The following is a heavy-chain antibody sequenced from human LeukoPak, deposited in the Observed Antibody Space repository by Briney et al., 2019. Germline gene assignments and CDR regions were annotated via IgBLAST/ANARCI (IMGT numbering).Heavy chain of an antibody. V-gene: IGHV3-48*03. D-gene: IGHD4-23*01. J-gene: IGHJ4*02. CDR3: ASDGLTHFDY. CDR2: ICGSGTTT. Sequence: GGSLRLSCAASGFTFSSFPMNWVRQAPGKGPEWVSYICGSGTTTFYPDSVKGRCTISRDNAKNSLYLEMNSLRAEDTAVYYCASDGLTHFDYWGRGTLVTVSS. CDR1: GFTFSSFP.